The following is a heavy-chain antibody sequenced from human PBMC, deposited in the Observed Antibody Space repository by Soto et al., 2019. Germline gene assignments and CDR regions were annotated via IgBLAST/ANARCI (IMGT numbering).Heavy chain of an antibody. CDR3: AKDFFHQQLRALDY. V-gene: IGHV3-30*18. D-gene: IGHD6-13*01. J-gene: IGHJ4*02. CDR1: GFTLTNYG. CDR2: MSYDGRNK. Sequence: QVQLVESGGGVVQPGRSLRLSCAASGFTLTNYGMHWVRQAPGKGLEWVAVMSYDGRNKYYADSVKGRFTISSDYSKNTLFLQMSSLKPEDTAIYYCAKDFFHQQLRALDYWGQGTLVTVSS.